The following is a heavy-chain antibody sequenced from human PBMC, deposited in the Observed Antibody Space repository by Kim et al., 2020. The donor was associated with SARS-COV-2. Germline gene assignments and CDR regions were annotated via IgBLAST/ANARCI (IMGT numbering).Heavy chain of an antibody. D-gene: IGHD4-17*01. J-gene: IGHJ4*02. CDR1: GFIFSTNG. CDR2: IWNDGSQK. V-gene: IGHV3-33*01. Sequence: GGSLRLSCAASGFIFSTNGIHWVRQAPGKGLEWVGVIWNDGSQKYYADSVKGRFTISRDNSKNTVYLQMNSLRAEDTAVYYCARDVWDTDYVKRLDYWGQGTLVTVSS. CDR3: ARDVWDTDYVKRLDY.